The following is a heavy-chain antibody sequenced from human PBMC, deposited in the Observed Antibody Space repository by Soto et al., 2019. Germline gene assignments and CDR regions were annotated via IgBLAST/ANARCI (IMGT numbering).Heavy chain of an antibody. D-gene: IGHD6-13*01. CDR2: IYPGDSDT. J-gene: IGHJ6*03. CDR1: GYSFTSYW. Sequence: GESLKISCKGSGYSFTSYWIGWVRQMPGKGLEWMGIIYPGDSDTRYSPSFQGQVTISADKSISTAYLQWSSLKASDTAMYYCARQGIYEYSSSWYYYYMDVWGKGTTVTVSS. V-gene: IGHV5-51*01. CDR3: ARQGIYEYSSSWYYYYMDV.